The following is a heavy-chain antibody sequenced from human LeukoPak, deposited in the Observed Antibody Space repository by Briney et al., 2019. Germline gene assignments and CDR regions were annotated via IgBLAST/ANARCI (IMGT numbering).Heavy chain of an antibody. CDR2: IKQDGSEK. CDR1: GFTFSSYW. Sequence: PGGSLRLSCAASGFTFSSYWMSWVRQAPGKGLEWVANIKQDGSEKYYVDSVKGRFTISRDNAKNSLYLQMNSLRAEDTAVYYCARVPQEMATITIYYYYMDVWGKGTTVTISS. V-gene: IGHV3-7*01. D-gene: IGHD5-24*01. CDR3: ARVPQEMATITIYYYYMDV. J-gene: IGHJ6*03.